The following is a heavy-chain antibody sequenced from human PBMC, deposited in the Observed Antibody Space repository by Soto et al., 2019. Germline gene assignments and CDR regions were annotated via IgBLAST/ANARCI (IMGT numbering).Heavy chain of an antibody. CDR1: GGSVSSGSYY. V-gene: IGHV4-61*01. CDR3: ARVGDPTYYYDSSGYYGMDV. Sequence: PSETLSLTCTVSGGSVSSGSYYWSWIRQPPGKGLEWIGYIYYSGSTNYNPSLKSRVTISVDTSKNQFSLKLSSVTAADTAVYYCARVGDPTYYYDSSGYYGMDVWGQGTTVTSP. J-gene: IGHJ6*02. D-gene: IGHD3-22*01. CDR2: IYYSGST.